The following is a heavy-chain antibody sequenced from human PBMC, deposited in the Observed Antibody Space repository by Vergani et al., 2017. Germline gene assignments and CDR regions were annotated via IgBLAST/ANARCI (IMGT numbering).Heavy chain of an antibody. D-gene: IGHD2-2*01. Sequence: QVQLQESGPGLMKPSQTLSLTCNVSGGSIANGNYYWSWIRQPPGKALEWIGYIYYSGSTNYNPSLKSRVTISVDTSKNQFSLKLSSVTAADTAVYYCARGYCSSTSCPFDYWGQGTLVTVSS. V-gene: IGHV4-61*01. J-gene: IGHJ4*02. CDR2: IYYSGST. CDR3: ARGYCSSTSCPFDY. CDR1: GGSIANGNYY.